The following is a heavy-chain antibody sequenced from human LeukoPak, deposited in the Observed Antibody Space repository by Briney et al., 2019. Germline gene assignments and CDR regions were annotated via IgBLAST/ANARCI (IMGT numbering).Heavy chain of an antibody. CDR3: ARDPPPKTVPAARFDY. D-gene: IGHD2-2*01. CDR1: GGSISSYY. Sequence: SETLSLTCTVSGGSISSYYWSWIRQPPGKGLEWIGYFYYSGSTNYNPSLKSRVTISVDTSKNQFSLKLSSVTAADTAVYYCARDPPPKTVPAARFDYWGQGTLVTVSS. J-gene: IGHJ4*02. CDR2: FYYSGST. V-gene: IGHV4-59*01.